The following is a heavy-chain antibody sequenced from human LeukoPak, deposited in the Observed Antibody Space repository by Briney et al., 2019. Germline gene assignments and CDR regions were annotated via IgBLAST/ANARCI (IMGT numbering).Heavy chain of an antibody. D-gene: IGHD2-2*01. CDR3: ASLIGYCSSTSCYDPPYYYYYMGV. V-gene: IGHV4-4*07. J-gene: IGHJ6*03. CDR1: GGSISSYY. Sequence: SETLSLTCTVSGGSISSYYWSWIRQPAGKGLEWIGRIYTSGSTNYNPSLKSRVTMSVDTSKNQFSLKLSSVTAADTAVYYCASLIGYCSSTSCYDPPYYYYYMGVWGKGTTVTVSS. CDR2: IYTSGST.